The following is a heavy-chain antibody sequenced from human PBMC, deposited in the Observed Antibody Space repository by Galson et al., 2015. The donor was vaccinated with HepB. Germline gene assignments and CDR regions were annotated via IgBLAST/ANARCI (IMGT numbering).Heavy chain of an antibody. J-gene: IGHJ4*01. V-gene: IGHV3-30*18. CDR1: GFTFSNYG. CDR2: ISYDGSNK. D-gene: IGHD6-19*01. Sequence: SLRLSCAASGFTFSNYGMHWVRQAPGKGLEWVAVISYDGSNKYYADSVKGRFTISRDNSKNTLYLQMNSMRAEDTALYYCTKDPCLYSARAGTMAVFDYWGHGTLVTVAS. CDR3: TKDPCLYSARAGTMAVFDY.